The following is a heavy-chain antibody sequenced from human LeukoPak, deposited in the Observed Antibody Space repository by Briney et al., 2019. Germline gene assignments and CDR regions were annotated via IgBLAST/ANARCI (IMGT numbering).Heavy chain of an antibody. CDR2: IYHSGST. CDR3: ARAVLWFGESIRGGFDY. J-gene: IGHJ4*02. D-gene: IGHD3-10*01. CDR1: GGSISSGGYS. V-gene: IGHV4-30-2*01. Sequence: PSQTLSLTCAVPGGSISSGGYSWSWIRQPPGKGLEWIGYIYHSGSTYYNPSPKSRVTISVDRSKNQVSLKLSSVTAADTAVYYCARAVLWFGESIRGGFDYWGQGTLVTVSS.